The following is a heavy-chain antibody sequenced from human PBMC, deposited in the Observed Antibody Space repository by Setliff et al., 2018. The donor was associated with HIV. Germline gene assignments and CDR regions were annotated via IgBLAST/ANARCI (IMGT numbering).Heavy chain of an antibody. CDR2: IWYDGSNK. CDR3: ARDGTRLLAAMDV. Sequence: GGSLRLSCAASGFTFSSHDMHWVRQAPGKGLEWVAVIWYDGSNKYYVDSVKGRFTISRDNAKNSLYLQMNSLRAEDTAVYYCARDGTRLLAAMDVWGKGTTVTVS. J-gene: IGHJ6*03. CDR1: GFTFSSHD. V-gene: IGHV3-33*01.